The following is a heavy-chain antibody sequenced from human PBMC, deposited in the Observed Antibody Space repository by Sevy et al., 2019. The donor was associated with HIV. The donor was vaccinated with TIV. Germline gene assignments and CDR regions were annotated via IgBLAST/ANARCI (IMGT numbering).Heavy chain of an antibody. D-gene: IGHD1-26*01. Sequence: GGSLRLSCAGSGFSFKNVWMTWVRQTPGKGLEWVGHAKRKSDDGSIAYGSPVNGRFTISRDDSKDMLYLQMSSLKTEDTGVYYCATVLGAGAAGAFEIWGQGTMVTVSS. CDR3: ATVLGAGAAGAFEI. CDR2: AKRKSDDGSI. J-gene: IGHJ3*02. V-gene: IGHV3-15*01. CDR1: GFSFKNVW.